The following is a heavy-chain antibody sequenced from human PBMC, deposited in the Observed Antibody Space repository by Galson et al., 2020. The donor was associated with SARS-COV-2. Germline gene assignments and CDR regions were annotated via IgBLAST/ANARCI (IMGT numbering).Heavy chain of an antibody. CDR3: ARGLKYLKTIVVVITYYYYYMDV. J-gene: IGHJ6*03. Sequence: ASVKVSRKASGYTFTSYGISWVRQATGQGLEWMGWMNPNSGNTGYAQKFQGRVTMTRNTSISTAYMELSSLRSEDTAVYYCARGLKYLKTIVVVITYYYYYMDVWGKGTTVTVSS. CDR1: GYTFTSYG. CDR2: MNPNSGNT. V-gene: IGHV1-8*02. D-gene: IGHD3-22*01.